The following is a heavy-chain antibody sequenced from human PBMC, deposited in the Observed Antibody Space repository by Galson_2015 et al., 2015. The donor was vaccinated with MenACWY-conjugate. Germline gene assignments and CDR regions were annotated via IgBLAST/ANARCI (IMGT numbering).Heavy chain of an antibody. CDR1: GFTFSSYA. J-gene: IGHJ4*02. CDR3: AKESGYDFWSGSVSDY. Sequence: SLRLSCAASGFTFSSYAMSWVRQAPGKGLEWVSAISGSGGSTYYADSVKGRFTISRDNSKNTLYLQMNSLRAEDTAVYYCAKESGYDFWSGSVSDYWGQGTLVTVSS. CDR2: ISGSGGST. V-gene: IGHV3-23*01. D-gene: IGHD3-3*01.